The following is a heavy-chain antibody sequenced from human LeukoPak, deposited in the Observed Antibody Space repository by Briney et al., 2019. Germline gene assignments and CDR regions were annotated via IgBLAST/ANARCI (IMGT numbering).Heavy chain of an antibody. CDR3: ARHLGEKGIAAAADY. D-gene: IGHD6-13*01. CDR2: INHSGST. V-gene: IGHV4-34*01. Sequence: SETLSLTCTVSGGPISSYYWSWIRQPPGKGLEWIGEINHSGSTNYNPSLKSRVTISVDTSKNQFSLKLSSVTAADTAVYYCARHLGEKGIAAAADYWGQGTLVTVSS. CDR1: GGPISSYY. J-gene: IGHJ4*02.